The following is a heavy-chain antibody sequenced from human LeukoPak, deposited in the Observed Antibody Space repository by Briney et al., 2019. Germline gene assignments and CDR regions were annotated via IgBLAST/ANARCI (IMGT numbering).Heavy chain of an antibody. CDR1: GFTFSAYA. CDR3: ARDLYYYVAMDV. V-gene: IGHV3-23*01. J-gene: IGHJ6*01. Sequence: PGGSLRLSCEASGFTFSAYAMTWVRQAPGKGLEWVSSIGSDNKPYYSESVKGRFAISRDNSKNILFLHLNSLRAEDTALYYCARDLYYYVAMDVWGQGTTVTVSS. D-gene: IGHD3-10*02. CDR2: IGSDNKP.